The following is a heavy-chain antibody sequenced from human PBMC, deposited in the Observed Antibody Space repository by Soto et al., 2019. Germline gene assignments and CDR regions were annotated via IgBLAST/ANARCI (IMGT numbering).Heavy chain of an antibody. J-gene: IGHJ4*02. V-gene: IGHV4-31*03. CDR2: IYYSGST. CDR1: GASVSSGGSY. CDR3: ARDSSGYFDY. Sequence: QVQLQESGPGLVKPSQTLSLTCTVSGASVSSGGSYWSWIRQHPGKGLEWIGYIYYSGSTYYNPSLKSRVTISIDTSKNQFSLELSSVTAADTAVYYCARDSSGYFDYWGQGTLVTVSS.